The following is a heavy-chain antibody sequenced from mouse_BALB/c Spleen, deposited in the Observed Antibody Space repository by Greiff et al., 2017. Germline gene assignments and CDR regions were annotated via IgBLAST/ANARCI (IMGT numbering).Heavy chain of an antibody. CDR2: IYPSDSYT. CDR1: GYTFTIYW. Sequence: QVQLQQPGAELVRPGASVKLSCKASGYTFTIYWINWVKQRPGQGLEWIGNIYPSDSYTNYNQKFKDKATLTVDKSSSTAYMQLSSPTSEDSAVYYCTGGSSYWYFDVWGAGTTVTVSS. D-gene: IGHD1-1*01. J-gene: IGHJ1*01. V-gene: IGHV1-69*02. CDR3: TGGSSYWYFDV.